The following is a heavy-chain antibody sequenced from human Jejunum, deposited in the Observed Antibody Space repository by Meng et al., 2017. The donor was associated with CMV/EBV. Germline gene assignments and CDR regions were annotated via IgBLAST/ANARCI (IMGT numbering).Heavy chain of an antibody. Sequence: DSITSSSYYWGWIRQPPGKGLEWIGSMYYSGSTYYNPSLKSRVTISLDTSKNHFSLNLRSMTAADTAVYYCVSRRGCDLQFYFDSWGQGTLVTVSS. J-gene: IGHJ4*02. D-gene: IGHD3-16*01. CDR1: DSITSSSYY. CDR2: MYYSGST. V-gene: IGHV4-39*07. CDR3: VSRRGCDLQFYFDS.